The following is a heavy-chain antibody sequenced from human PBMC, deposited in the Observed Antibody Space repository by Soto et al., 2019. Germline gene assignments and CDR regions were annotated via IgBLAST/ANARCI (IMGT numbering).Heavy chain of an antibody. V-gene: IGHV1-69*02. CDR3: AGSNDYGDYGDLTY. CDR2: IIPILGIA. J-gene: IGHJ4*02. Sequence: QVQLVQSGAEVKKPGSSVKVSCKASGGTFSSYTISWVRQAPGQGLEWMGRIIPILGIANYAQKFQGRVTITADKSTSTAYMDLSSLRSEDTAVYYCAGSNDYGDYGDLTYWGQGTLVTVSS. D-gene: IGHD4-17*01. CDR1: GGTFSSYT.